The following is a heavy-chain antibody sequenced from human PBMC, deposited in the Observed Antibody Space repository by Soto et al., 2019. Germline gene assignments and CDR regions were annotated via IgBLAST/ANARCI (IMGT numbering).Heavy chain of an antibody. CDR2: IIPIFGTA. CDR3: ASAHTVSYYNNSMEV. CDR1: GGTFSSYA. J-gene: IGHJ6*04. D-gene: IGHD4-17*01. Sequence: QVQLVQSGAEVKKPGSSVKVSCKASGGTFSSYAISWVRQAPGQGLEWMGGIIPIFGTANYAQKFQGRVTITTDESTSTAYRGLSRLSSKDTAVYNWASAHTVSYYNNSMEVWGRGTTVTVSS. V-gene: IGHV1-69*05.